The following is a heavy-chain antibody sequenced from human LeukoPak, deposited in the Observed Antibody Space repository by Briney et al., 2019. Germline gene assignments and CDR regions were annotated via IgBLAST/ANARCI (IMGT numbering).Heavy chain of an antibody. V-gene: IGHV4-59*08. CDR2: IYYSGST. D-gene: IGHD5-24*01. CDR1: GGSISSYY. Sequence: TSETLSLTCTVSGGSISSYYWSWIRQPPGKGLEWIGYIYYSGSTNYNPSLKSRVTISVDTSKNQFSLKLSSVTAADTAVYYCARHDDGYDDYWGQGTLVTVSS. J-gene: IGHJ4*02. CDR3: ARHDDGYDDY.